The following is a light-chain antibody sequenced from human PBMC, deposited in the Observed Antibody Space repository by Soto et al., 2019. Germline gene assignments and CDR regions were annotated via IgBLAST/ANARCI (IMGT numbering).Light chain of an antibody. CDR3: QSYHSSPPGYV. Sequence: QSVLTQPPSASGTPGQRVSISCSGGRSNIGSNYVYWYQQLPGTAPKLLIYRNNQRPSGVPDRFSGSKSGPSVSLAISGLRSADEAEYYCQSYHSSPPGYVFGTGPKVTV. V-gene: IGLV1-47*01. CDR2: RNN. J-gene: IGLJ1*01. CDR1: RSNIGSNY.